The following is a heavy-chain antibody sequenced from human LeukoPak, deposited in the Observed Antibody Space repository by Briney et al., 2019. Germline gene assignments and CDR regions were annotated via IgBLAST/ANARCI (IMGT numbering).Heavy chain of an antibody. D-gene: IGHD4-17*01. J-gene: IGHJ4*02. CDR3: ARVYGDSTAVDY. CDR1: GGSISSGSYY. V-gene: IGHV4-61*02. Sequence: PSETLSLTCTVSGGSISSGSYYWSWIRQPAGKGLEWIGRIYTSGSTNYNPSLKSRVTISVDTSKNQFSLKLSSVTAADTAVYYCARVYGDSTAVDYWGQGTLVTVSS. CDR2: IYTSGST.